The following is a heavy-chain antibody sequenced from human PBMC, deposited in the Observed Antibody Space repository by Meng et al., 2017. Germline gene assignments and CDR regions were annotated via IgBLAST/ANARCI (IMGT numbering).Heavy chain of an antibody. CDR3: ARSDWFDP. V-gene: IGHV3-74*01. Sequence: GQLWEAWGGLVQSGGSLGLSGNASGFTFGNYWMHGFSQAPGKGLVWVSRIKPDGTMTVYADSVKGRFTISRDNAKNTLYLQMNSLRSDDTAVYYCARSDWFDPWGQGTLVTVSS. J-gene: IGHJ5*02. CDR1: GFTFGNYW. CDR2: IKPDGTMT.